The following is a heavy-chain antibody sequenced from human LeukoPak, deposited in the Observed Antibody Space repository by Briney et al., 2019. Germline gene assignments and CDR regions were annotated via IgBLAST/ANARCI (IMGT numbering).Heavy chain of an antibody. V-gene: IGHV3-30*02. J-gene: IGHJ4*02. D-gene: IGHD3-9*01. CDR3: AKDRPPYYDILTGYYLDY. CDR1: GFTFSSYG. CDR2: IRYDGSNK. Sequence: PGGSLRLSSAASGFTFSSYGMHWVRQAPGKGLEWVAFIRYDGSNKYYADSVKGRFTISRDNSKNTLYLQMNSLRAEDTAVYYCAKDRPPYYDILTGYYLDYWGQGTLVAVSS.